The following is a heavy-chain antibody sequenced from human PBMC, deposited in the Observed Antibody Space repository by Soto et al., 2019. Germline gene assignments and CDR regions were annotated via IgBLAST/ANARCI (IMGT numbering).Heavy chain of an antibody. Sequence: SETLSLTCAVYGGSFSGYYWSWIRQPPGKGLERIGEINHSGSTNYNPSLKSRVTISVDTSKNQFSLRLSSVTAADTAVYYCARARIFGVVSNYYYGMDVWGQGTTVTVSS. CDR2: INHSGST. CDR1: GGSFSGYY. D-gene: IGHD3-3*01. J-gene: IGHJ6*02. CDR3: ARARIFGVVSNYYYGMDV. V-gene: IGHV4-34*01.